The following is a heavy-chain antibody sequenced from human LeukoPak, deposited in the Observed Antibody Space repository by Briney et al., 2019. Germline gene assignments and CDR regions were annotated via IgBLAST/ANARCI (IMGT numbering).Heavy chain of an antibody. Sequence: GGSLRLSCAASGFTFSSYWMHWVRQAPGKGLVWVSRINRDGSSTNYADSVKGRFTISRDDAKNTLYLQMNSLRAEDTAVYYCARSSYFDHWGQGTLVAVSS. V-gene: IGHV3-74*01. CDR3: ARSSYFDH. CDR2: INRDGSST. J-gene: IGHJ4*02. CDR1: GFTFSSYW. D-gene: IGHD1-26*01.